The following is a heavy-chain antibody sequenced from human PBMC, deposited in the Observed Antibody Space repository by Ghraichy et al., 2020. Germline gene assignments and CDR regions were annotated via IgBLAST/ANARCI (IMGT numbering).Heavy chain of an antibody. D-gene: IGHD1-14*01. CDR1: GYTFTTYG. V-gene: IGHV1-18*01. Sequence: ASVKVSCKASGYTFTTYGLSWVRQAPGQGLEWMGWISAYNGNTNYAQKLQARVTMTTDTSTSTAYMELRSLRSDDTAVYYCVSDRATGYFQDWGKGTLVTVSS. CDR2: ISAYNGNT. CDR3: VSDRATGYFQD. J-gene: IGHJ1*01.